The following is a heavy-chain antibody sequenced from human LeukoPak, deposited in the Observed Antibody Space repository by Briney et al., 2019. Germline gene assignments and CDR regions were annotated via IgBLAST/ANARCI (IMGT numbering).Heavy chain of an antibody. CDR1: GGSISSYY. V-gene: IGHV4-59*01. CDR3: ARVDCSSTSCYFEY. D-gene: IGHD2-2*01. J-gene: IGHJ4*02. Sequence: PSETLSLTCTVSGGSISSYYWSWIRQPPGKGLEWIGYIYYSGSTNYNPSLKSRVTISVDTSKNQFSLKLSSVTAADTAVYYCARVDCSSTSCYFEYWGQGTLVTVSS. CDR2: IYYSGST.